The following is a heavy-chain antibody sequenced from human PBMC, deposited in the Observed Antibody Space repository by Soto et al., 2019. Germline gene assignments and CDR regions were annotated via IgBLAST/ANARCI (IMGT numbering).Heavy chain of an antibody. D-gene: IGHD3-16*01. V-gene: IGHV3-43*01. Sequence: GGSLRLSCAASGFTFDDYTMHWVRQAPGKGLEWVSLISWDGGSTYYADSVKGRFTISRDNSKNSLYLQMNSLRTEDTALYYCAKGGSSVRAHREVPSFDYWGQGTLVTVSS. CDR2: ISWDGGST. CDR3: AKGGSSVRAHREVPSFDY. J-gene: IGHJ4*02. CDR1: GFTFDDYT.